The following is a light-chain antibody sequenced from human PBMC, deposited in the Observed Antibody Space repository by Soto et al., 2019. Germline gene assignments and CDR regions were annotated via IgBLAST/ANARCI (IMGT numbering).Light chain of an antibody. J-gene: IGKJ4*01. V-gene: IGKV3-11*01. CDR3: QLRSVLS. CDR2: DAF. Sequence: IVLTQSPDTLSLSLGERATLSCRASQSVANFLAWYQQKPGQAPRLLIYDAFTRATGSPARFSGSGSGTDFTLTISSLTPEDFAVYYCQLRSVLSFGGGTKVEIK. CDR1: QSVANF.